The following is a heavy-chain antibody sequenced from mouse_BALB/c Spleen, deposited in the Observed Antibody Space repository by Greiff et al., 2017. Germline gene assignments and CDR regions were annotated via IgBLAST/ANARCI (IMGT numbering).Heavy chain of an antibody. D-gene: IGHD2-14*01. CDR2: IYAGTGGT. V-gene: IGHV1-66*01. CDR3: ARSYYWYDDGVSAWFAY. J-gene: IGHJ3*01. CDR1: GFTFSSSY. Sequence: QVQLQQSGAELVKPGASVKLSCKTSGFTFSSSYISWLKQKPGQSLEWIAWIYAGTGGTSYNQKFTGKAQLTVDTSSSTAYMQFSSLTTEDSAIYYCARSYYWYDDGVSAWFAYWGQGTLVTVSA.